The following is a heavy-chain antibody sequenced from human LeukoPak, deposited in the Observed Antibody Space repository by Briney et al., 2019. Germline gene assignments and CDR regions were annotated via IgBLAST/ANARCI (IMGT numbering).Heavy chain of an antibody. D-gene: IGHD3-16*01. CDR1: GYTFTSYG. CDR2: ISAYNGNT. Sequence: ASVKVSCKASGYTFTSYGISWVRQAPGQGLEWMGWISAYNGNTNYAQKLQGRVTMTTDTSTSTAYMELRSLRSDDTAVYYCARGEEIRDFNDYVWGSSGDYWGQGTLVTVSS. V-gene: IGHV1-18*01. J-gene: IGHJ4*02. CDR3: ARGEEIRDFNDYVWGSSGDY.